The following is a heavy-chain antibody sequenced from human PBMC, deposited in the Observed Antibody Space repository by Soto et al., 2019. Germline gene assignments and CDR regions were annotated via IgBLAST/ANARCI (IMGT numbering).Heavy chain of an antibody. CDR3: AGVVNVGYYYYAMDV. Sequence: GGSLRLSCAASGFTFSTYGMHWVRQAPGKGLEWVAIIWYDGSNRYYADSVKGRFTISRDDSKNTLYLQMNRLRVEDTGIYYCAGVVNVGYYYYAMDVWGQGTTVTVSS. J-gene: IGHJ6*02. CDR2: IWYDGSNR. D-gene: IGHD2-15*01. V-gene: IGHV3-33*01. CDR1: GFTFSTYG.